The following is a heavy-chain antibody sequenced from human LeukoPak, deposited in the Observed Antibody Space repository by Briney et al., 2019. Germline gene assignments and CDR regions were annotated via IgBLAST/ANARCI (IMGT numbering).Heavy chain of an antibody. CDR2: IKQDGSEK. CDR1: GFTFSXXX. D-gene: IGHD1-26*01. J-gene: IGHJ4*02. CDR3: ARGSGSFYVY. Sequence: GGSLRLSCAASGFTFSXXXXXXXXXXXXXXXXXVANIKQDGSEKYXXXXVXXXFTXXRDNAKNSLYLQMNSLRAEDTAVYYCARGSGSFYVYWGQGTLVTVSS. V-gene: IGHV3-7*04.